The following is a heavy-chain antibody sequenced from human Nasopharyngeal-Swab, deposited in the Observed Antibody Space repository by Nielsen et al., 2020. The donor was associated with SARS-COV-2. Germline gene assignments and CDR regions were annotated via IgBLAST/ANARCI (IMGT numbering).Heavy chain of an antibody. D-gene: IGHD1-26*01. J-gene: IGHJ4*02. V-gene: IGHV4-31*02. Sequence: WIRQPPGKGLEWIGYISYSGSTYYNPSLKSRVTISVDTSKNQFSLELSSVTAADTAVYYCARANSGSYFDYWGQGTLVTVSS. CDR2: ISYSGST. CDR3: ARANSGSYFDY.